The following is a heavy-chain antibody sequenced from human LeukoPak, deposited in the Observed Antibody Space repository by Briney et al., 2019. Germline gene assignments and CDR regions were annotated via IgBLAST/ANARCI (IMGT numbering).Heavy chain of an antibody. CDR1: GFTVSSNY. J-gene: IGHJ4*02. Sequence: PGRSLRLSCAASGFTVSSNYMSWVRQAPGKGLEWVSVIYSGGSTYYADSVKGRFTISRDNSKNTLYLQMNSLRAEDTAVYYCARNMPGERGYWGQGTLVTVSS. CDR3: ARNMPGERGY. CDR2: IYSGGST. D-gene: IGHD7-27*01. V-gene: IGHV3-53*01.